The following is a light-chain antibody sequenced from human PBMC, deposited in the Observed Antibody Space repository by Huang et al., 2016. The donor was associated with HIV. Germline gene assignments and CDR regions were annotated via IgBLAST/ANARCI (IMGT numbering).Light chain of an antibody. J-gene: IGKJ4*01. CDR1: QSVSSN. V-gene: IGKV3-15*01. CDR3: QQHNNWPPT. Sequence: EIVMTQSPATLSVSPGERATLSCRASQSVSSNLAWYQQKPGQAPRLLIYGASTRATGIPARFSGSGSGTEFTLTIGSLQSEDFALYFCQQHNNWPPTFDGGTKVEIK. CDR2: GAS.